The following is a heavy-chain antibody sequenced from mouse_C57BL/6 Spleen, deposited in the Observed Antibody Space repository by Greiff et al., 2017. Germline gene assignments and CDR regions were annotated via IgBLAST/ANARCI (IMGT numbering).Heavy chain of an antibody. CDR3: ARDYGSRRDWYFDV. CDR2: IDPANGNT. CDR1: GFNIKNTY. J-gene: IGHJ1*03. V-gene: IGHV14-3*01. D-gene: IGHD1-1*01. Sequence: VQLKESVAELVRPGASVKLSCTASGFNIKNTYMHWVKQRPEQGLEWIGRIDPANGNTKYAPKFQGKATLTADTSSNTAYLQLSSLTSEDTAIYYCARDYGSRRDWYFDVWGTGTTVTVSS.